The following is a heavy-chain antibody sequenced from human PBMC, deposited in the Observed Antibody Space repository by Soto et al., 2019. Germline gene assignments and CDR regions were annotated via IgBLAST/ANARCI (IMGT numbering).Heavy chain of an antibody. J-gene: IGHJ4*02. CDR2: ISYDGSNK. D-gene: IGHD2-15*01. Sequence: HPGGSLRLSCAASGFTFSSYGMHWVRQAPGKGLEWVAVISYDGSNKYYADSVKGRFTISRDNSKNTLYLQMNSLRTEDTAVYYCARAGGLLLDYWGQGTLVTVSS. CDR3: ARAGGLLLDY. V-gene: IGHV3-30*03. CDR1: GFTFSSYG.